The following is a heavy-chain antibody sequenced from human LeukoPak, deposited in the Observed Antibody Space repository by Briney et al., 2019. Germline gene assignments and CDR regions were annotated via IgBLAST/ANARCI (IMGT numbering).Heavy chain of an antibody. D-gene: IGHD6-13*01. J-gene: IGHJ5*02. CDR2: IYSGGST. CDR3: AKAVSSSWYR. Sequence: PGGSLRLSCTVSGFTVSSDSMSWVRQAPGKGLEWVSFIYSGGSTHYSDSVKGRFTISRDNSKNTLYLQMNSLRAEDTAVYYCAKAVSSSWYRWGQGTLVTVSS. CDR1: GFTVSSDS. V-gene: IGHV3-53*05.